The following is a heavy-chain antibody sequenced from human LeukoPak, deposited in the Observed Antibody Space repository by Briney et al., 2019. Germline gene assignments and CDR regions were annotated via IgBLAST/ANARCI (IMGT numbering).Heavy chain of an antibody. CDR2: ISYDGSNK. CDR3: AKEGSYGDYFKIDY. Sequence: GESLRLSCAASGFTFSSYGMHWVRQAPGKGLEWVAVISYDGSNKYYADSVKGRFTISRDNSKNTLYLQMNSLRAEDTAVYYCAKEGSYGDYFKIDYWGQGTLVTVSS. D-gene: IGHD4-17*01. V-gene: IGHV3-30*18. J-gene: IGHJ4*02. CDR1: GFTFSSYG.